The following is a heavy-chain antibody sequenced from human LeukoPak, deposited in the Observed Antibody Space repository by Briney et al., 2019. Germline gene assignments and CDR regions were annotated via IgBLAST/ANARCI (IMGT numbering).Heavy chain of an antibody. Sequence: PGGSLRLSCVASGFTFSSYGMHWVRQAPGKGLEWVAFIRYDGSNKYYADSVKGRFTISRDNSKNTLYLQMNSLRAEDTAVYYCARDGIMITFGGPSPPDWGQGTLVTVSS. CDR3: ARDGIMITFGGPSPPD. J-gene: IGHJ4*02. V-gene: IGHV3-30*02. CDR1: GFTFSSYG. CDR2: IRYDGSNK. D-gene: IGHD3-16*01.